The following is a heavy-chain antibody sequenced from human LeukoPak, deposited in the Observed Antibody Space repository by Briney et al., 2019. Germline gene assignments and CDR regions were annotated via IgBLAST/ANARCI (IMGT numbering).Heavy chain of an antibody. CDR1: GFTFSNFW. CDR2: IKQDETEK. CDR3: ARDSSGYSDAFDI. V-gene: IGHV3-7*01. D-gene: IGHD3-22*01. Sequence: GGSLRLSCTASGFTFSNFWMGWVRQAPGKGLEWVANIKQDETEKFYLGSVKGRFTISRDNAKNSLYLQMNSLRAEDTAVYYCARDSSGYSDAFDIWGQGTMVTVSS. J-gene: IGHJ3*02.